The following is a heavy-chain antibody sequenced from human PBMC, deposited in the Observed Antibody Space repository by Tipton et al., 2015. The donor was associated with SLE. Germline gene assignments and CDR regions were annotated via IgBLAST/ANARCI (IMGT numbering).Heavy chain of an antibody. CDR3: AREGNWAGEVCY. J-gene: IGHJ4*02. V-gene: IGHV3-30*04. CDR2: ISYDGSNK. D-gene: IGHD7-27*01. CDR1: GFTFSSYT. Sequence: SLRLSCAASGFTFSSYTMLWVRQAPGKGLEWVAVISYDGSNKYYADSVKGRFTISRDSSKNTLSLQMSGLRAEDTAVYYCAREGNWAGEVCYWGQGTLVPVSS.